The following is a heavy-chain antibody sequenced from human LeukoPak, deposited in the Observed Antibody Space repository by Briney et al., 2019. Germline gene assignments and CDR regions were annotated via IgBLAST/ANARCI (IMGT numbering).Heavy chain of an antibody. D-gene: IGHD6-19*01. J-gene: IGHJ4*02. CDR2: IYYSGST. Sequence: PSETLSLTCTVSGGSISSYYWSWIRQPPGKGLEWIGYIYYSGSTNYNPSLKSRVTISVDTSKNQFSLKLSSVTAADTAVYYCARSVRQWLVYFDYWGQGTLVTVSS. CDR1: GGSISSYY. CDR3: ARSVRQWLVYFDY. V-gene: IGHV4-59*01.